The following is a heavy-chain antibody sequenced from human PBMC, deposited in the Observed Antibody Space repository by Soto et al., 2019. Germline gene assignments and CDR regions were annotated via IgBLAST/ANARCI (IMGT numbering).Heavy chain of an antibody. CDR3: AREAVVTDAFDI. CDR2: INPNSGGT. J-gene: IGHJ3*02. D-gene: IGHD2-21*01. Sequence: QVQLVQSGAEVKKPGASVKVSCKASGYTFTGYYMHWVRQAPGQGLEWMGWINPNSGGTNYAQKFQGWVTMXRXXSISTANMELSRLRSDDTAVYYCAREAVVTDAFDIWGQGTMVTVSS. V-gene: IGHV1-2*04. CDR1: GYTFTGYY.